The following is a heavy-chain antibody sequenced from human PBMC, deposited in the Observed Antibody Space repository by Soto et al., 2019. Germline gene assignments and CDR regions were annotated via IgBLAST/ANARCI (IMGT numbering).Heavy chain of an antibody. D-gene: IGHD5-12*01. V-gene: IGHV3-9*01. CDR1: AGKFGECA. Sequence: AASAGKFGECAIHGVRQAQGKGLEWVSGISWEGGSIGYADSVKGRFILSRDNAKNSLFLQMNSLTADDTAFYYCAKVHDEDFGYDLDYFTAWGQGTEDIVSS. CDR3: AKVHDEDFGYDLDYFTA. CDR2: ISWEGGSI. J-gene: IGHJ5*01.